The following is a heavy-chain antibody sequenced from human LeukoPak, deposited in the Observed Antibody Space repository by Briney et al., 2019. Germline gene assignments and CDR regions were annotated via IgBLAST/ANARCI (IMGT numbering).Heavy chain of an antibody. CDR3: ARRYRIVVVPAAIDWFDP. D-gene: IGHD2-2*02. J-gene: IGHJ5*02. Sequence: PSETLSLTCAVYGGSFSGYYWSWIRQPPGKGLEWIGEINHSGSTNYNPSLKSRVTISVDTSKNQFSLKLSSVTAADTAVYYCARRYRIVVVPAAIDWFDPWGQGTLVTVSS. CDR2: INHSGST. V-gene: IGHV4-34*01. CDR1: GGSFSGYY.